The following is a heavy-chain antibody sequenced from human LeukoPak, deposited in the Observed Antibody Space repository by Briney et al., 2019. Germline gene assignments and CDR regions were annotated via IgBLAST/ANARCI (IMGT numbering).Heavy chain of an antibody. D-gene: IGHD3-10*01. Sequence: PSETLSLTCTVSGGSISSYYWSWIRQPPGKGLEWIGYIYYSGSTNYNPSLKSRVTISVDTSKNQFSLKLSSATAADTAVYYCARSVSVVRGVIWDYWGQGTLVTVSS. CDR2: IYYSGST. CDR1: GGSISSYY. CDR3: ARSVSVVRGVIWDY. J-gene: IGHJ4*02. V-gene: IGHV4-59*01.